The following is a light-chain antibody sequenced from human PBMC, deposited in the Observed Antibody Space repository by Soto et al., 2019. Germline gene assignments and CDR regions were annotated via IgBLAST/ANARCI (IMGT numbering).Light chain of an antibody. CDR1: QSVSTY. J-gene: IGKJ5*01. Sequence: EIVLTQSPATLSLSPGERATLSCRASQSVSTYLAWYQQKPGLAPRLLIYDASNRATGLPARFSGSGSGTDFTPTSSSLEPEDFAVYYCQQRRSSPLITFGQGTLLEI. V-gene: IGKV3-11*01. CDR2: DAS. CDR3: QQRRSSPLIT.